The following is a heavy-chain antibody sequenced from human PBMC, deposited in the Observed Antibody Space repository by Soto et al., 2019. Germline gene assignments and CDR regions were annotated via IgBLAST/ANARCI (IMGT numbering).Heavy chain of an antibody. J-gene: IGHJ4*02. CDR1: GYTFTSYY. V-gene: IGHV1-46*01. D-gene: IGHD2-2*01. CDR2: IKPSGGST. Sequence: QVQLVQSGAEVKKSGASVEASCKASGYTFTSYYMHWVRQAPGQGLEWMGIIKPSGGSTRCAQKFQGRVTLTRNTSTSTVYMELSSVRSDDTAVYYCARDRCDTTSGYECDYWGQGTLVTVSS. CDR3: ARDRCDTTSGYECDY.